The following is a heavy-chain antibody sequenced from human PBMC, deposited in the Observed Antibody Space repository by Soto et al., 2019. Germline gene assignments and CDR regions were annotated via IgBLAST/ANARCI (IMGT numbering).Heavy chain of an antibody. Sequence: EVQLVESGGGLVQPGGSLRLSCAASGFTFSSYWMRWVRQAPGKGLERVSRINSDGSSISYADSVKGRFTISRDNAKNTLYLQMNSLRVDDTAVYHCARETGYSSGWRQDYWGQGTLFAVSS. CDR2: INSDGSSI. D-gene: IGHD6-19*01. V-gene: IGHV3-74*01. CDR3: ARETGYSSGWRQDY. J-gene: IGHJ4*02. CDR1: GFTFSSYW.